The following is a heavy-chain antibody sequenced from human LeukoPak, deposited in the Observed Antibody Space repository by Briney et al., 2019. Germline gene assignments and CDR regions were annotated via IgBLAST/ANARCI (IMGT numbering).Heavy chain of an antibody. Sequence: GASVKVSCKASGYTFITYGISWVRQAPGRRLEWMGIINLNGGSTSYPQKFQGRVTMTRDTSTSTVYMELSSLRSEDTAVYYCARGDQVPWNDGHGVLYWGQGTLVTVSS. CDR3: ARGDQVPWNDGHGVLY. CDR1: GYTFITYG. V-gene: IGHV1-46*01. J-gene: IGHJ4*02. D-gene: IGHD1-1*01. CDR2: INLNGGST.